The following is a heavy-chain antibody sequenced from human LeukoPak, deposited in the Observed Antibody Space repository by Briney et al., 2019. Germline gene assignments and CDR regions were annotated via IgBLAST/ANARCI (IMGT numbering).Heavy chain of an antibody. V-gene: IGHV3-48*01. CDR1: GFTFSSYS. D-gene: IGHD5-18*01. Sequence: PGGSLRLSCAASGFTFSSYSMNWVRQAPGKGLEWVSYISSSSSTIYYADSVKGRFTISRDNAKNSLYLQMNSLRAEDTAVYYCARDWSYGWSHAFDIWGQGTMVTVSS. CDR3: ARDWSYGWSHAFDI. J-gene: IGHJ3*02. CDR2: ISSSSSTI.